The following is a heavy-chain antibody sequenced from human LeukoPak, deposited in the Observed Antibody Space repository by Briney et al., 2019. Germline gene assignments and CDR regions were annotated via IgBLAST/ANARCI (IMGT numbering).Heavy chain of an antibody. CDR2: IYYSGST. CDR3: ARRINSSSWLRGAYFDY. CDR1: GGSISSSSYY. V-gene: IGHV4-39*01. Sequence: SETLSLTCTVSGGSISSSSYYWGWIRQPPGKGLEWIVSIYYSGSTYYNPSLKSRVTISVDTSKNQFSLKLSSVTAADTAVYYCARRINSSSWLRGAYFDYWGQGTLVTVSS. J-gene: IGHJ4*02. D-gene: IGHD6-13*01.